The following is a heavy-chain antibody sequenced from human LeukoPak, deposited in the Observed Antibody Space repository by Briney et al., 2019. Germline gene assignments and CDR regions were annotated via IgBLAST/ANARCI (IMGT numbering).Heavy chain of an antibody. D-gene: IGHD4-11*01. V-gene: IGHV3-23*01. CDR3: ARDAVIYRKEIYYYMDV. J-gene: IGHJ6*03. CDR1: GFTFSKFP. CDR2: ISASGDVT. Sequence: GGSLRLSCAASGFTFSKFPMGWVRQAPGRGLEWVSAISASGDVTFYADSLRGRFTISRDNAKNSLYLQMNSLRAEDTAVYYCARDAVIYRKEIYYYMDVWGKGTTVTVSS.